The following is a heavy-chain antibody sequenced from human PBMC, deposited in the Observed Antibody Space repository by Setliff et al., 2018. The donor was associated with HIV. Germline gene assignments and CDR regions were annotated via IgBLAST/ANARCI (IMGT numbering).Heavy chain of an antibody. V-gene: IGHV4-31*01. CDR2: IYYSGSA. CDR1: GDSIDRSNFF. D-gene: IGHD2-21*02. Sequence: SETLSLTCTVSGDSIDRSNFFWTWIRQHPGKGLEWIGYIYYSGSATYNPSLESQASISVDTSRNEFSLKLSSVTAADTAVYFCARGGAFCGRDSCYYLDYWGQGNPVTVSS. J-gene: IGHJ4*02. CDR3: ARGGAFCGRDSCYYLDY.